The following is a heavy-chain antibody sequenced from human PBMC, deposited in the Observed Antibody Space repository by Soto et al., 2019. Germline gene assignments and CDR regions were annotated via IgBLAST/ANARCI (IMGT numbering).Heavy chain of an antibody. D-gene: IGHD5-18*01. Sequence: GGSLRLSCAASGFTFSSYWMHWVRQAPGKGLVWVSRINSDGSSTSYADSVKGRFTISRDNAKNTLYLQMNSLRAEDTAVYYCASLPPYSSPGYWGQGTLVTVSS. CDR3: ASLPPYSSPGY. CDR1: GFTFSSYW. CDR2: INSDGSST. J-gene: IGHJ4*02. V-gene: IGHV3-74*01.